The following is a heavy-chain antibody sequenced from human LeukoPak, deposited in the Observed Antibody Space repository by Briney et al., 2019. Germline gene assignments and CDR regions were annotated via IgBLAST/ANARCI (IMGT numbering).Heavy chain of an antibody. D-gene: IGHD1-26*01. CDR2: ISYDGSNK. Sequence: GGSLRLSCAASGFTFSSYAMHWVRQAPGKGLEWVAVISYDGSNKYYADSVKGRFTISRDNSKSTLYLQMNSLRAEDTAVYYCARDRGTYRPIDYWGQGTLVTVSS. CDR1: GFTFSSYA. CDR3: ARDRGTYRPIDY. J-gene: IGHJ4*02. V-gene: IGHV3-30-3*01.